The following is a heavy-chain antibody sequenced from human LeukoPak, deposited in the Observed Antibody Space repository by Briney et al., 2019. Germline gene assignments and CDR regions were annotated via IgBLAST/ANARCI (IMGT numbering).Heavy chain of an antibody. CDR2: ISSSSNTI. J-gene: IGHJ4*02. D-gene: IGHD3-16*01. CDR1: GFTFSNYA. V-gene: IGHV3-48*04. Sequence: PGGSLRLSCAASGFTFSNYAMSWVRQAPGKGLEGVSYISSSSNTIYYVDSVKGRFTISRDNAKNSLYLQMNSLTAEDTAVYYCARDSEGGSHLDYWGQGTLVTVSS. CDR3: ARDSEGGSHLDY.